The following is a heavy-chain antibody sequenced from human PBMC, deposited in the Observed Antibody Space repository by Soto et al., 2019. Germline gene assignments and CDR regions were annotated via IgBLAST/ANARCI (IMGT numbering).Heavy chain of an antibody. CDR1: GGSISSGGYY. V-gene: IGHV4-31*03. CDR2: IYYSGST. J-gene: IGHJ5*02. CDR3: ATEAWRLGDNNWFDP. Sequence: PSETLSLTCTVSGGSISSGGYYWSWIRQHPGKGLEWIGYIYYSGSTYYNPSLKSRVTISVDTSKNQFSLKLSSVTAADTAVYYCATEAWRLGDNNWFDPWGQGTLVTVSS. D-gene: IGHD3-16*01.